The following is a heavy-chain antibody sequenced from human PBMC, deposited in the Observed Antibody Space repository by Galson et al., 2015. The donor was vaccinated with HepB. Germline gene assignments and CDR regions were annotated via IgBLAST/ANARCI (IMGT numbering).Heavy chain of an antibody. J-gene: IGHJ6*03. V-gene: IGHV3-23*01. CDR2: ISGRGDTT. CDR3: AEGGWDIVVVSNYYYYMDV. D-gene: IGHD2-2*01. Sequence: SLRLSCAASGFTFGSYGMSWVRQAPGKGLEWVSGISGRGDTTYYAESVKGRFTVSRKNSENTLYLQMDSLRVGDTAIYYCAEGGWDIVVVSNYYYYMDVWGKGTTVTVSS. CDR1: GFTFGSYG.